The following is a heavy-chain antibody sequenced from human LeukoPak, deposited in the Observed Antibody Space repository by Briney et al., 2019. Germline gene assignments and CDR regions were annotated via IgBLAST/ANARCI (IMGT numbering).Heavy chain of an antibody. J-gene: IGHJ4*02. Sequence: ASVKVSCKTLGYTFITSSIYWVRQAPGQRLEWLGWITVASGNTRYSENLQGRVTLTRDTSANTAYMELRNLKSEDTAVYYCVGGSLGFWGQGTLVTVSP. CDR2: ITVASGNT. V-gene: IGHV1-3*01. CDR1: GYTFITSS. CDR3: VGGSLGF.